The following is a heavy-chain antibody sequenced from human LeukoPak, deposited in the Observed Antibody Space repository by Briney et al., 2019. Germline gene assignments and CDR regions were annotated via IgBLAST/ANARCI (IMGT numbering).Heavy chain of an antibody. V-gene: IGHV1-2*02. CDR1: GYTFTGYY. J-gene: IGHJ5*02. Sequence: ASVKVSCKASGYTFTGYYMHWVRQAPGQGLEWMGWINPNSGGTNYAQKFQGRVTMTRDTSITTAYMELSRLRSVDTAVYYCARVVAGNWFDPWGQGTLVTVSS. CDR3: ARVVAGNWFDP. D-gene: IGHD6-19*01. CDR2: INPNSGGT.